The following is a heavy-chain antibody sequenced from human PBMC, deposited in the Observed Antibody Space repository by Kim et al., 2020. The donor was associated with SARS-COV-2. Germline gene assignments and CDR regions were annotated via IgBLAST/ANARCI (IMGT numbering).Heavy chain of an antibody. J-gene: IGHJ5*02. CDR3: AKVSGAWSGENWFDP. CDR1: GFTFSSYA. CDR2: IWYDGSNR. V-gene: IGHV3-33*06. D-gene: IGHD3-3*01. Sequence: GGSLRLSCAASGFTFSSYAMHWVRQAPGKGLEWVAVIWYDGSNRYYADSVKGRFTISRDNSKNTLYLQMNSLRAEDTAVYYCAKVSGAWSGENWFDPWGQGTLVTVSS.